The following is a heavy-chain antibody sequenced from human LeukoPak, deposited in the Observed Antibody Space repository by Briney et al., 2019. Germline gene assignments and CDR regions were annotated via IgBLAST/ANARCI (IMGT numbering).Heavy chain of an antibody. CDR1: GFTFSSYA. CDR2: ISGSGGST. D-gene: IGHD3-10*01. Sequence: GGSLRLSCAASGFTFSSYAMSWVRQAPGKGLDWVSAISGSGGSTYYADSVKGRFTISRDNSKNTLYLQMNSLRAEDTAVYYCAKDHGSGSYLGFDYWGQGPLVTVSS. J-gene: IGHJ4*02. CDR3: AKDHGSGSYLGFDY. V-gene: IGHV3-23*01.